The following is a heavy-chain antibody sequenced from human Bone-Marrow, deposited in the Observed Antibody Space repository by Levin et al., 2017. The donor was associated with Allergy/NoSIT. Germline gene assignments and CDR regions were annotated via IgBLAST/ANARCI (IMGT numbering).Heavy chain of an antibody. CDR1: GQSISSGDYY. CDR2: IQTSGST. D-gene: IGHD3-10*01. Sequence: SETLSLTCAVAGQSISSGDYYWSWIRQPPGKGLEWIGRIQTSGSTSAHPSLKSRVTLSFDTSKSQLSLKLNYVTAADTAVYFCARVGGHYFDYWGLGTLVTVST. CDR3: ARVGGHYFDY. J-gene: IGHJ4*02. V-gene: IGHV4-61*02.